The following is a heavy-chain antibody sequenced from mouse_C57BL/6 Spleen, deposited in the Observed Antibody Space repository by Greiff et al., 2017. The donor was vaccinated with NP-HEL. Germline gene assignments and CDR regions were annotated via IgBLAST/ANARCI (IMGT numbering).Heavy chain of an antibody. CDR2: IWGGGST. D-gene: IGHD1-1*01. CDR3: AKHTLDYYGSRTGYFDV. CDR1: GFSLTSYG. Sequence: VHLVESGPGLVAPSQSLSITCTVSGFSLTSYGVDWVRQPPGKGLEWLGVIWGGGSTNYNSALMSRLSISKDNSKSQVFLKMNSLQTDDTAMYYCAKHTLDYYGSRTGYFDVWGTGTTVTVSS. J-gene: IGHJ1*03. V-gene: IGHV2-9*01.